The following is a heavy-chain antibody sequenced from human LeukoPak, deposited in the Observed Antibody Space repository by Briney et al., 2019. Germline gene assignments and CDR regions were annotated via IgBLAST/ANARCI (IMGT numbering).Heavy chain of an antibody. V-gene: IGHV3-15*01. Sequence: GGSLRLSCAASGFTFSNAWMSWVRQAPGKGLEWVGRIKSKTDGGTTDYAAPVKGRFTISRDDSKNTLYLQMNSLKTEDTAVYYCTTEQIWGLLTNYFDYWGQGTLVTVSS. J-gene: IGHJ4*02. CDR2: IKSKTDGGTT. CDR1: GFTFSNAW. D-gene: IGHD3-10*01. CDR3: TTEQIWGLLTNYFDY.